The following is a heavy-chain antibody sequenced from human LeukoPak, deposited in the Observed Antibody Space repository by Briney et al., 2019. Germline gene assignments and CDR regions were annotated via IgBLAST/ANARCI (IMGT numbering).Heavy chain of an antibody. CDR1: GFTFSSYG. Sequence: PGRSLRLSCAASGFTFSSYGMHWVRQAPGKGLEWVAVISYDGSNKYYADSVKGRFTISRDNAKNSLYLQMNSLRAEDTAVYHCARGQYGGTFGGVIIHVSGFDYWGQGTLVTVSS. CDR2: ISYDGSNK. J-gene: IGHJ4*02. CDR3: ARGQYGGTFGGVIIHVSGFDY. V-gene: IGHV3-30*03. D-gene: IGHD3-16*02.